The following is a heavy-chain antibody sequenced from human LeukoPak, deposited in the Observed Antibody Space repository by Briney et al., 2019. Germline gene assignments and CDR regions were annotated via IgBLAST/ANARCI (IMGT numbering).Heavy chain of an antibody. CDR1: GYTFTSYG. CDR3: ARIRDGYNDAYDI. D-gene: IGHD5-24*01. J-gene: IGHJ3*02. Sequence: ASVKVSCKASGYTFTSYGISWVRQAPGQGLEWMGWISAYNHNTNYAQNFQGRVTMTRDTSTSTVYMELSSLRPEDTAIYYCARIRDGYNDAYDIWGQGTVVTVPS. V-gene: IGHV1-18*01. CDR2: ISAYNHNT.